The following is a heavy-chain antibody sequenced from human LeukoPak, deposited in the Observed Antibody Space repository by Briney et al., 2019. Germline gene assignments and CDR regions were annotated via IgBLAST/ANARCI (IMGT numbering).Heavy chain of an antibody. Sequence: SETLSLTCTVSGYYISSGYFWGWIRQPPGKGLEWIGSFYHTGSSYYNPSLKSRVTISVDTSKNQFSLKLSSVTAADTAVYYCARGRWLQLEYYFDYWGQGTLVTVSS. D-gene: IGHD5-24*01. V-gene: IGHV4-38-2*02. J-gene: IGHJ4*02. CDR2: FYHTGSS. CDR3: ARGRWLQLEYYFDY. CDR1: GYYISSGYF.